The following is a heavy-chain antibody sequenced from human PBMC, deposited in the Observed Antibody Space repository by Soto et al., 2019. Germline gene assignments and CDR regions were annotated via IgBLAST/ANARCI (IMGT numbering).Heavy chain of an antibody. CDR1: GGTFSSYA. CDR2: IIPIFGTA. V-gene: IGHV1-69*13. D-gene: IGHD1-26*01. CDR3: AREGYSGSQFDY. Sequence: ASVKVSCKASGGTFSSYAISWVRQAPGQGLEWMGGIIPIFGTANYAQKFQGRVTITADESTSTAYMELSSLRSEDTAVYYCAREGYSGSQFDYWGQGTLVTVSS. J-gene: IGHJ4*02.